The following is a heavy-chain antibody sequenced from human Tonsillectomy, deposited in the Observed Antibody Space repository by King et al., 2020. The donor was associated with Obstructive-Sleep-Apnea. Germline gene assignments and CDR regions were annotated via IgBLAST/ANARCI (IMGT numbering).Heavy chain of an antibody. V-gene: IGHV4-61*01. CDR1: GGSVSSGSYY. CDR3: AYGSEWELLPLPDY. Sequence: QLQESGPGLVKPSETLSLTCTVSGGSVSSGSYYWSWIRQPPGKGLEWSGYIYYSGSTNYNPSLKSRVTISVETSKNQFSLKLSSVTAADTAVYYCAYGSEWELLPLPDYWGQGTLVTVSS. CDR2: IYYSGST. J-gene: IGHJ4*02. D-gene: IGHD1-26*01.